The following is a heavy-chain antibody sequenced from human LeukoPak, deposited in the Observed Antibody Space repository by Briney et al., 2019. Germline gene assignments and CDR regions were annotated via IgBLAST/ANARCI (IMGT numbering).Heavy chain of an antibody. Sequence: GGSLRLSCAASGFTFSSYGMHWGRQAPGKGLEWVAFIRYDGSNKYYADSVKGRFTISRDNSKNTLYLQMNSLRAEDTAVYSCAKWGYCGGDCYWSETSWGQGTLVTVSS. D-gene: IGHD2-21*01. CDR1: GFTFSSYG. V-gene: IGHV3-30*02. J-gene: IGHJ5*02. CDR2: IRYDGSNK. CDR3: AKWGYCGGDCYWSETS.